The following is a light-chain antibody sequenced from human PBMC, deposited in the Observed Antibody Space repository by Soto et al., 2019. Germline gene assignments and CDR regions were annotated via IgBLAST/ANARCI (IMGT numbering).Light chain of an antibody. V-gene: IGKV1-33*01. Sequence: DIQMTQSPSSLSASVGDRVTITCQASQDISNYLNWYQQKPGKAPKLLIYDASNLETGVPSRFSGSGSGTDFTFTISSLQPEDIATYYCQQYDILPFFGGGTKVEIK. J-gene: IGKJ4*01. CDR1: QDISNY. CDR3: QQYDILPF. CDR2: DAS.